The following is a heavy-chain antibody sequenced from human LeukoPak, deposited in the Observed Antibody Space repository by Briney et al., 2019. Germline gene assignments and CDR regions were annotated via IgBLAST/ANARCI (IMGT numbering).Heavy chain of an antibody. V-gene: IGHV1-2*02. CDR3: AKDAYSGFSSSYNMDS. D-gene: IGHD5-18*01. CDR2: INPNSGVT. CDR1: GYTVIGHY. Sequence: AAVTVSCKASGYTVIGHYLHWVRQAPGQGLEWMGWINPNSGVTNYAQKFQGRVTMTRDTSINTAYLDLHSLTSDDTAMYFCAKDAYSGFSSSYNMDSWGQGTLVTVSS. J-gene: IGHJ4*02.